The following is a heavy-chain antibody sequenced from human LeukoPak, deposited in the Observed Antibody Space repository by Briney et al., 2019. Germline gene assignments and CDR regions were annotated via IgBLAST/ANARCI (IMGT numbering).Heavy chain of an antibody. V-gene: IGHV4-59*08. J-gene: IGHJ4*02. Sequence: PSQTLSLTCTGSGGSVSGYYWSWIRQPPGKGLEWIGYIYYSGSTNYNPSLRSRVTISVDTSKNQFSLKLSSVTAADTAVYYCARGGNYGDYDGYFDYWGQGTPVTVSS. D-gene: IGHD4-17*01. CDR2: IYYSGST. CDR1: GGSVSGYY. CDR3: ARGGNYGDYDGYFDY.